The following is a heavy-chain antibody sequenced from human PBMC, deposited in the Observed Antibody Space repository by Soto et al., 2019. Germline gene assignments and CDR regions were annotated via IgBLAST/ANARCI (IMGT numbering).Heavy chain of an antibody. CDR1: GFTYSNRA. CDR3: ARDAISMVRGTNNWFDP. V-gene: IGHV3-23*01. CDR2: ISGGGIAT. J-gene: IGHJ5*02. Sequence: EVQLLESGGGLVQPGGSLTLSCAASGFTYSNRAMSWVRQAPGKGLEWVSAISGGGIATYYADAVRGRFTISRDNSRNMLYLRMNRLRAEDTAVYYCARDAISMVRGTNNWFDPWGLGTLVTVSP. D-gene: IGHD3-10*01.